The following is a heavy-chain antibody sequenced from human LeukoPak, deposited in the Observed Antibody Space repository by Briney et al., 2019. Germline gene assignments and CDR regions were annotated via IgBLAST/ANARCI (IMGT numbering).Heavy chain of an antibody. CDR1: GFTLNSNY. D-gene: IGHD2-15*01. Sequence: PGGSLRLSCAASGFTLNSNYMSWVRQAPGKALEWVSVIYTGGTTYYADSVRGRFTISRDNSKNTLYLQMNSLRVEDTAVYYCARVFRGGYCSGGSCYPRLFDYWGQGTLVTVSS. V-gene: IGHV3-53*01. CDR3: ARVFRGGYCSGGSCYPRLFDY. CDR2: IYTGGTT. J-gene: IGHJ4*02.